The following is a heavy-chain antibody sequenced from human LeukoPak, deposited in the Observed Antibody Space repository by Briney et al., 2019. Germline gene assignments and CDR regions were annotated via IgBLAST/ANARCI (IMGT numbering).Heavy chain of an antibody. Sequence: PGRSLRLSCAASGLTFSSYAMSWVRQAPGKGLEWVSAISGSGGSTYYADSVKGRFTISRDNSKNTLYLQMNSLRAEDTAVYYCAKTRLRTTVSAPGDYWGQGTLVTVSS. D-gene: IGHD4-11*01. CDR1: GLTFSSYA. CDR2: ISGSGGST. V-gene: IGHV3-23*01. J-gene: IGHJ4*02. CDR3: AKTRLRTTVSAPGDY.